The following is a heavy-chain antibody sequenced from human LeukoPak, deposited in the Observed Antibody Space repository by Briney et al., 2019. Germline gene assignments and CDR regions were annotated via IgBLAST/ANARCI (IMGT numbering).Heavy chain of an antibody. D-gene: IGHD3-10*01. V-gene: IGHV3-53*01. CDR1: GFTVSANY. CDR3: ASGSGVYMFFDC. CDR2: MYRDGTT. Sequence: GGSLRLSCAASGFTVSANYMSWVRQAPGKGLEWVSVMYRDGTTYYTESVKGRFTLSRDYSRSTLYLQMNSLRAEDTAVFYCASGSGVYMFFDCWGQGTLVTVSS. J-gene: IGHJ4*02.